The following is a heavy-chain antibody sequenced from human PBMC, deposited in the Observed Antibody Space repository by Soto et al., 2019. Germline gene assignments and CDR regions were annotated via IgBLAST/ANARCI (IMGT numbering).Heavy chain of an antibody. D-gene: IGHD2-15*01. CDR1: GFTFSSYW. CDR2: IKQDGSEK. V-gene: IGHV3-7*01. CDR3: ARCCSGGSCYMAFDI. J-gene: IGHJ3*02. Sequence: GGSLRLSCAASGFTFSSYWMSWVRQAPGKGLEWVANIKQDGSEKYYVDSVKGRFTISRDNAKNSLYLQMNSLRAEDTAVYYCARCCSGGSCYMAFDIWGQGTMVTVSS.